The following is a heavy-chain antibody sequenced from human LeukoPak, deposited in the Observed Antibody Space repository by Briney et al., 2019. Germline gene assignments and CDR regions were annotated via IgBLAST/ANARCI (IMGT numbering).Heavy chain of an antibody. Sequence: ASLKVACKASGYAFTSYYLHWVRQAPGQGLEWIGIINPSGGSASYAQKCQGRVTMTRDTSTSTVYLELSSLRSGDTAVYYCARATQSWFDPWGQGTLVTVSS. CDR2: INPSGGSA. J-gene: IGHJ5*02. CDR3: ARATQSWFDP. V-gene: IGHV1-46*01. CDR1: GYAFTSYY.